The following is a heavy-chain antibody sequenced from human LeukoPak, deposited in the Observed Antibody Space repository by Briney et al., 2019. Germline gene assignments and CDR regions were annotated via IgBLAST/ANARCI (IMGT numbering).Heavy chain of an antibody. CDR1: GFTFSSYG. J-gene: IGHJ6*02. Sequence: PGGSLRLSCAASGFTFSSYGMHWVRQAPGKGLEWVAVISYDGSNKYYADSVKGRFTISRDNSKNTLYLQMNSLRVDDTAVYYCAKAASSSWPSYYYGMDVWGQGTTVTVSS. CDR2: ISYDGSNK. CDR3: AKAASSSWPSYYYGMDV. D-gene: IGHD6-13*01. V-gene: IGHV3-30*18.